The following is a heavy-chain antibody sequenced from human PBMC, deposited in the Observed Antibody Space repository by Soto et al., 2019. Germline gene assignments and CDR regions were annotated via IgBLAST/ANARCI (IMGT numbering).Heavy chain of an antibody. CDR2: ISWNSGSI. J-gene: IGHJ4*02. V-gene: IGHV3-9*01. CDR3: ATQSHYYDSSGYYFRGLDY. CDR1: GFTFDDYA. D-gene: IGHD3-22*01. Sequence: GGSLRLSCAASGFTFDDYAMHWVRQAPGKGLEWVSGISWNSGSIGYADSVKGRFTISRDNAKNSLYLQMNSLRAEDTALYYCATQSHYYDSSGYYFRGLDYWGQGT.